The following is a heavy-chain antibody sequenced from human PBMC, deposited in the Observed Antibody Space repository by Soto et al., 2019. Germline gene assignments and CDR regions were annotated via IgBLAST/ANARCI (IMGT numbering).Heavy chain of an antibody. Sequence: QVQLVESGGGVVQPGRSLRLSCVASGFTLSNTGMHWVRQAPGKGLEWVALISHDGSITYYGDSVKGRFTISRDNSWNTLYLQMDSLRPEDTSVYYCERDWGSSGWFNWFDPWGQGTLVTVSS. J-gene: IGHJ5*02. V-gene: IGHV3-30*03. CDR2: ISHDGSIT. CDR1: GFTLSNTG. D-gene: IGHD6-19*01. CDR3: ERDWGSSGWFNWFDP.